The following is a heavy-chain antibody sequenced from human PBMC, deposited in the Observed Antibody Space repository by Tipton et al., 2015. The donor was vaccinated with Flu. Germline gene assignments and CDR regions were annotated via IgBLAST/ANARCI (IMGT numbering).Heavy chain of an antibody. D-gene: IGHD1-1*01. Sequence: SLRLSCAASGFTFSGYAMSWVRQGPGKGLEWVSGISGRVGKTYYAESVKGRSTISRDNSKNTVSLEMNNVRAEDTAIYYCARETTLMASNFDYRGQGTLVSVSS. J-gene: IGHJ4*02. CDR1: GFTFSGYA. CDR2: ISGRVGKT. V-gene: IGHV3-23*01. CDR3: ARETTLMASNFDY.